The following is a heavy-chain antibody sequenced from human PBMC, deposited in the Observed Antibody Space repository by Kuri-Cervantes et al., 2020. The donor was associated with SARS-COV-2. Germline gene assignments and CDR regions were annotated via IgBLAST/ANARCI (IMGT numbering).Heavy chain of an antibody. CDR1: GGSISSYY. CDR3: ARQMMSSITIFGVVITRNWFDP. Sequence: GSLRLSCTVSGGSISSYYWSWIRQPPGKGLERIGYIYYSGSTNYNPSLKSRVTISVDTSKNQFSLKLSSVTAADTAVYYCARQMMSSITIFGVVITRNWFDPWGQGTLVTVSS. V-gene: IGHV4-59*08. CDR2: IYYSGST. D-gene: IGHD3-3*01. J-gene: IGHJ5*02.